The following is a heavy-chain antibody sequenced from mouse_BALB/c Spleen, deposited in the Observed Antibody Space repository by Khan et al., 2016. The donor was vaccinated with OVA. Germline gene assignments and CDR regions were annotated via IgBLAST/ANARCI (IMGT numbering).Heavy chain of an antibody. CDR2: IRSTANNHAT. D-gene: IGHD1-1*01. Sequence: EVKLEVSGGGLVQPGGSMKLSCAASGFTFSDAWMDWVRQSPEKGLEWVAEIRSTANNHATKYAESVKGRFTISRDDSKSSVYLQMNSLRAEDTGIYYCTALTNVLYYYAMDYGGQGTSVTVSS. J-gene: IGHJ4*01. V-gene: IGHV6-6*01. CDR1: GFTFSDAW. CDR3: TALTNVLYYYAMDY.